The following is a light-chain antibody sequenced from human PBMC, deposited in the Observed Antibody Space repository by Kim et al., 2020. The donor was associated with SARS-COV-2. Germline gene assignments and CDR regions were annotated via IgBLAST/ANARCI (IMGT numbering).Light chain of an antibody. CDR1: SNDIGSYKF. J-gene: IGLJ3*02. CDR2: DVS. Sequence: GQSVTIPCTGTSNDIGSYKFVSWYQQHPGKAPKLIIFDVSERSTGVPDRFSGSQSANTASLTISGLQPEDESDYYCCSYAGSYTFVFGGGTQLTVL. CDR3: CSYAGSYTFV. V-gene: IGLV2-11*03.